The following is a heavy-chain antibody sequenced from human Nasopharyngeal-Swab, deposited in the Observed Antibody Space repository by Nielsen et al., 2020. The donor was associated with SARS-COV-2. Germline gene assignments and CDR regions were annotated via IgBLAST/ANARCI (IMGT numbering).Heavy chain of an antibody. V-gene: IGHV1-18*01. D-gene: IGHD2-15*01. J-gene: IGHJ4*02. Sequence: WVRQASGQGLEWMGWISAYNGNTNYAQKLQGRVTMTTDTSTSTAYMELRSLRSDDTAVYYCARIGVVVAATYFDYWGQGTLVTVSS. CDR3: ARIGVVVAATYFDY. CDR2: ISAYNGNT.